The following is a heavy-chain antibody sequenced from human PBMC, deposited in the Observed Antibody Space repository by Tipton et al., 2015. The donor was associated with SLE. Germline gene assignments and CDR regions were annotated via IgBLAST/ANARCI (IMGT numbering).Heavy chain of an antibody. V-gene: IGHV4-31*03. CDR1: GDSISSGGYY. D-gene: IGHD3-22*01. CDR3: AGGGKYYDTGRFFDY. J-gene: IGHJ4*02. Sequence: LSLTCTVSGDSISSGGYYWSWIRQHPGKGLEWIGYIYFSGSTYYNPSLKSRVIISIDTPKNQVSLKLSSVTAADTAVYYCAGGGKYYDTGRFFDYWGQGTLVTVSS. CDR2: IYFSGST.